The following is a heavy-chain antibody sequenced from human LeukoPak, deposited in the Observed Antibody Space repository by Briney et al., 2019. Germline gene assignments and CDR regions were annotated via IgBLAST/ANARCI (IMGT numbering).Heavy chain of an antibody. J-gene: IGHJ4*02. Sequence: GGSLRLSCAASGFTLSSYAMSWVRQAPGKGLEWVSAISGSGGSTYYADSVKGRFTISRDNSKSTLYLQMNSLRAEDTAVYYCAKDSSSWYFDYWGQGTLVTVSS. CDR3: AKDSSSWYFDY. V-gene: IGHV3-23*01. D-gene: IGHD6-13*01. CDR1: GFTLSSYA. CDR2: ISGSGGST.